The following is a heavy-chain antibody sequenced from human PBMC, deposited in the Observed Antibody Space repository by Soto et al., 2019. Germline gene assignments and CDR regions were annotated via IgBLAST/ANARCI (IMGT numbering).Heavy chain of an antibody. V-gene: IGHV4-31*03. CDR1: GGSISSGGYY. Sequence: SETLSLTCTVSGGSISSGGYYWSWIRQHPGKGLEWIGYIYYSGSTYYNPSLKIRVTISVDTSKNQFSLKLSSVTAADTAVYYCAREGDGYCSGICQGFDPWGQGTLVTVSS. J-gene: IGHJ5*02. CDR2: IYYSGST. CDR3: AREGDGYCSGICQGFDP. D-gene: IGHD2-15*01.